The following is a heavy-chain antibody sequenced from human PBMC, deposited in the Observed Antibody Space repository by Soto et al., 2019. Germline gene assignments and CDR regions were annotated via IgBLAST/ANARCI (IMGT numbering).Heavy chain of an antibody. D-gene: IGHD2-2*01. V-gene: IGHV4-39*01. CDR1: GGSISSSSYY. CDR3: ASFLGYCSSTSCSEYYYYYGMDV. Sequence: ETLSLTCTVSGGSISSSSYYLGWIRQPPGKGLEWIGSIYYSGSTYYNPSLKSRVTISVDTSKDQFSLKLSSVTAADTAVYYCASFLGYCSSTSCSEYYYYYGMDVWGQGTTVTVSS. CDR2: IYYSGST. J-gene: IGHJ6*02.